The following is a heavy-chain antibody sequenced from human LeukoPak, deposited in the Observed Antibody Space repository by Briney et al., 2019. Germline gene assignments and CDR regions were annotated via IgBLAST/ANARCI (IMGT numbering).Heavy chain of an antibody. CDR1: GYTFTSYA. D-gene: IGHD2-2*01. J-gene: IGHJ4*02. CDR3: ARDVFGTSRPSDY. V-gene: IGHV1-3*01. CDR2: INAGNGNT. Sequence: GASVKVSCKASGYTFTSYAMQWVRQAPGQGLEWMGWINAGNGNTKYSQKFQGRVTITRDTSASTVYMELSSLEPEDTAVYYCARDVFGTSRPSDYWGQGTLVTVSS.